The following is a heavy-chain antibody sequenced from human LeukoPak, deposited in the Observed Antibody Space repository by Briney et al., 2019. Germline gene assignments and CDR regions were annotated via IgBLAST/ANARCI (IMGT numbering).Heavy chain of an antibody. D-gene: IGHD2-15*01. Sequence: SGGSLRLSCADSGFTFSSYAMSWVRQAPGKGLEWVSAISGSGGSTYYADSVKGGFTISREKSKNTLYLHMNSLRGEDTAVYYCAKDLGGGSSDWGQGTLVTVSS. V-gene: IGHV3-23*01. CDR1: GFTFSSYA. J-gene: IGHJ4*02. CDR2: ISGSGGST. CDR3: AKDLGGGSSD.